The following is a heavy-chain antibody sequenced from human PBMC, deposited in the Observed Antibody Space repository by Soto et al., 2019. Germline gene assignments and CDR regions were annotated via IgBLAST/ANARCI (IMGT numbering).Heavy chain of an antibody. CDR3: ARGSGSHFPYLDH. CDR2: INAGEGNT. Sequence: QVQLVQSGAEVKKPGASVKVSCKASGYTFTSHAMHWVRQAPGQRLEWMGWINAGEGNTKYSQKFRGRVTLTRDTSARIAYMELSSLRSEDTAVYYCARGSGSHFPYLDHWGQGILVTVSS. CDR1: GYTFTSHA. V-gene: IGHV1-3*01. D-gene: IGHD1-26*01. J-gene: IGHJ4*02.